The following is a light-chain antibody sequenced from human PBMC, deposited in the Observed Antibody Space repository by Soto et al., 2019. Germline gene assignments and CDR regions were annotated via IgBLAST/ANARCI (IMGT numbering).Light chain of an antibody. CDR3: QQYSSFGT. CDR2: KAS. J-gene: IGKJ1*01. Sequence: IQMTQSPSALSASVGDRVTITCRASQSISSWLAWYQQKPGKAPKLLIYKASSLESGVPSRFSGSGSGTEFTLTISSLQPDDFATYYCQQYSSFGTFGQGTKVE. CDR1: QSISSW. V-gene: IGKV1-5*03.